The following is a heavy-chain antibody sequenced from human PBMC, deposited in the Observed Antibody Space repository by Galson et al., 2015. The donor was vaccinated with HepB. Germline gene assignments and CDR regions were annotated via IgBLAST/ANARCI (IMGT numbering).Heavy chain of an antibody. D-gene: IGHD2-2*02. V-gene: IGHV3-23*01. CDR2: ISGSGGGT. Sequence: ALRLSCAASGFTFSSYAMSWVRQAPGKGLEWVSAISGSGGGTYYADSVKGRFSISRDNSKNTLYLQMNSLRAEDTAVYYCAKLIVVVLAAISPSWQDYWGQRTLVTVSS. CDR3: AKLIVVVLAAISPSWQDY. J-gene: IGHJ4*02. CDR1: GFTFSSYA.